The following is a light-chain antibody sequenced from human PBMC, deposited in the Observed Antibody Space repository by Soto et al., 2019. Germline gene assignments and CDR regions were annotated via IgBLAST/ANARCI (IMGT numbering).Light chain of an antibody. CDR3: DSYTSSRAYV. CDR1: STDVGSHNY. CDR2: EVN. Sequence: QSVLTQAASVSESPGQSISLSCGGTSTDVGSHNYVSWYQQHPGKAPKLIIFEVNNRPSGVSHRFSGSKSGNTASLTISGLQAEDEADYYCDSYTSSRAYVFGIGTKLTVL. J-gene: IGLJ1*01. V-gene: IGLV2-14*01.